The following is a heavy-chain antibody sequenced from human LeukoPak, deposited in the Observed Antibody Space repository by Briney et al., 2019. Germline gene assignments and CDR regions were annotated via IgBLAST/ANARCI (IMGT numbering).Heavy chain of an antibody. CDR3: ARAEWSNWYFDL. CDR1: GFTFSTYW. J-gene: IGHJ2*01. Sequence: GGSLRLSCAASGFTFSTYWMNWVRQAPGKGLEWVANIKQDGSEKYYVDSVKGRFTLSRDSAKNSLYLQMISLRAEDTDVYYCARAEWSNWYFDLWGRGTLVTVSS. D-gene: IGHD3-3*01. CDR2: IKQDGSEK. V-gene: IGHV3-7*03.